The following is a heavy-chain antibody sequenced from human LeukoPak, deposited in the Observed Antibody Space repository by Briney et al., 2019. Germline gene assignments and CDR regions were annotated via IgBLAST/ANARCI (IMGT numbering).Heavy chain of an antibody. CDR2: INPNSGGT. CDR3: ARSCSSTSCTPSGYYYYMDV. Sequence: ASVKVSCEASGYTFTGYYMHWVRQAPGQELEWMGWINPNSGGTNYAQKFQGRVTMTRDTSISTAYMELSRLRSDDTAVYYCARSCSSTSCTPSGYYYYMDVWGKGTTVTVSS. J-gene: IGHJ6*03. CDR1: GYTFTGYY. D-gene: IGHD2-2*01. V-gene: IGHV1-2*02.